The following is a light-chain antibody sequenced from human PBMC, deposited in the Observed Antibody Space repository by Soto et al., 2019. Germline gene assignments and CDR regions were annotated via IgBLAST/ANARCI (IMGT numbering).Light chain of an antibody. CDR3: CSYAVTFYV. CDR2: DVS. CDR1: TIDDGTSNY. V-gene: IGLV2-11*01. J-gene: IGLJ1*01. Sequence: QSVLTQPRSVSGSPGQSVTISCTGPTIDDGTSNYVSWYQQHPGKVPKLVIYDVSERPSGVPDRFSGSKSGNTASLTISGLQPEDEADYYCCSYAVTFYVFGTGTKVTVL.